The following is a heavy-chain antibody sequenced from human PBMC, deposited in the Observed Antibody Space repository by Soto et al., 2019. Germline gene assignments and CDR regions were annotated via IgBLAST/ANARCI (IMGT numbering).Heavy chain of an antibody. V-gene: IGHV1-69*12. CDR2: IMPIFRAP. D-gene: IGHD2-15*01. J-gene: IGHJ6*02. CDR1: GGAFSDYA. Sequence: QVQLVQSGAEVKKPGSSVKVSCKASGGAFSDYAFSWVRQAPGQGLEWLGGIMPIFRAPDYAQKFQGRVTITADEFTRTAYMEMNSLRSEDTAVSYCASWLKGPDIGNYYYGMDVWGQGTTVTVS. CDR3: ASWLKGPDIGNYYYGMDV.